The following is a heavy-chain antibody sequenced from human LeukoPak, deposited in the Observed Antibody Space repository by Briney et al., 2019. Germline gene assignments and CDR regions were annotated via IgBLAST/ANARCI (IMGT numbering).Heavy chain of an antibody. CDR3: AKDNPPYSGYAGAVDY. V-gene: IGHV3-23*01. J-gene: IGHJ4*02. CDR1: GFTFSSYA. CDR2: ISGSGGST. Sequence: PGGSLRLSCAASGFTFSSYAMSWVRQAPGKGLEWVSAISGSGGSTYYADSVKVRFTIYRDNSKNTLYLQMNSLRAEDTAVYYCAKDNPPYSGYAGAVDYWGQGTLVTVSS. D-gene: IGHD5-12*01.